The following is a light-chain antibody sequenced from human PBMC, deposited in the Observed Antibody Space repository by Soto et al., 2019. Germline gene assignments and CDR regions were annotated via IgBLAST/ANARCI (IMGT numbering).Light chain of an antibody. CDR2: RNN. V-gene: IGLV1-47*01. CDR3: AAWDDSLSAVV. CDR1: SSNIGSNY. J-gene: IGLJ2*01. Sequence: QPVLTQPPSASGTPVQRVTISCSGSSSNIGSNYVYWYQQLPGTAPKLLIYRNNQRPSGVPDRFSGSKSGTSASLAISGLRSEDEADYYCAAWDDSLSAVVFGGGTKVTVL.